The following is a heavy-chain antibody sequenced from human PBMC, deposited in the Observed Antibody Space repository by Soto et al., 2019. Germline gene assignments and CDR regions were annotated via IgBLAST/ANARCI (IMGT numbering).Heavy chain of an antibody. CDR1: GFTVSDNH. CDR2: IYRGDRT. D-gene: IGHD3-3*01. CDR3: ARDPTHTIEYFQN. J-gene: IGHJ1*01. Sequence: EVQLVESGGGLVQPGESLRLSCAASGFTVSDNHMSWVRQAPGKGLEWVSVIYRGDRTYYADSVKGRFTVSSDISENTLSLQMNSLRAEDTAVYYCARDPTHTIEYFQNWGQGTLVTVSS. V-gene: IGHV3-66*01.